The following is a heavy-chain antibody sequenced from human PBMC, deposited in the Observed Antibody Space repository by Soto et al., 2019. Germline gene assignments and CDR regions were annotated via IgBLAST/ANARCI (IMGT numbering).Heavy chain of an antibody. CDR1: GFTFSTYE. CDR3: VTDTVKASAAASLDN. D-gene: IGHD6-13*01. J-gene: IGHJ4*02. Sequence: PGGSLTLSCAASGFTFSTYEFNWVRQAPGRGLEWISYISFSGNTIKYADSVKGRFTISRDNAENSLHLHMNSLRVDDTAVYFCVTDTVKASAAASLDNWGQGTQVTV. CDR2: ISFSGNTI. V-gene: IGHV3-48*03.